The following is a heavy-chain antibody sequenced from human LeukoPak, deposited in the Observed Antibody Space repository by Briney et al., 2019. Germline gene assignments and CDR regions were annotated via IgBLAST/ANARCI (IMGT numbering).Heavy chain of an antibody. CDR2: ISSSGSYI. CDR3: ARGGIYCSSTSCYAGFDY. V-gene: IGHV3-21*01. Sequence: GGSLRLSCAASGFTFSSYSMNWVRQAPGKGLEWVSSISSSGSYIYYADSVKGRFTISRDNAKNSLYLQMNSLRAEDTAVYYCARGGIYCSSTSCYAGFDYWGQGTLVTVSS. J-gene: IGHJ4*02. CDR1: GFTFSSYS. D-gene: IGHD2-2*01.